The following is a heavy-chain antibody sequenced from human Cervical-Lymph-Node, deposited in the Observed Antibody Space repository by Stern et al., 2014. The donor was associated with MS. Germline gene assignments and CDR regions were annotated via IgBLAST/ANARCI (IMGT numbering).Heavy chain of an antibody. D-gene: IGHD1-26*01. J-gene: IGHJ4*02. CDR2: ISPYNSNT. V-gene: IGHV1-18*01. CDR3: ARRAYDSGSYYEDY. Sequence: QVQLVESGAEVKKPGASVQVSCKASGYTFTYYGFSWVRQAPGQGLEWMGWISPYNSNTNYAQKFQGRVTMTIDTSTTTAYMELRTLRSDDTAVYYCARRAYDSGSYYEDYWGQGTLGTGSS. CDR1: GYTFTYYG.